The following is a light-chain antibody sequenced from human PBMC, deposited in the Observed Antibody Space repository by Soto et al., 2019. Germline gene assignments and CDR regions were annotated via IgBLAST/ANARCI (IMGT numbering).Light chain of an antibody. CDR1: QSISSW. Sequence: DIQITQSPSTLSGSVGDRVTITCRASQSISSWLAWYQQKPGKAPKLLIYDASSLESGVPSRFSGSGSGTEFTLTISSLQPDDFATYYCQQYNSYSPSWTFGQGTKVYIK. CDR2: DAS. J-gene: IGKJ1*01. V-gene: IGKV1-5*01. CDR3: QQYNSYSPSWT.